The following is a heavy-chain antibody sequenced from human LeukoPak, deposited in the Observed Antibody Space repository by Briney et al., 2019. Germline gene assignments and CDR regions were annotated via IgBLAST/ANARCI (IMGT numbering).Heavy chain of an antibody. CDR1: EFTFSYYS. J-gene: IGHJ4*02. V-gene: IGHV3-48*01. CDR2: ISSSSSTI. D-gene: IGHD1-26*01. CDR3: ARSRGNSGSYPLDY. Sequence: PGGSLRLSCEASEFTFSYYSMHWVRQAPGKGLEWVSYISSSSSTIYYAESVKGRFTISRDNAKNSLYLQMNSLGVEDTAVYYCARSRGNSGSYPLDYWGQGTLVTVSS.